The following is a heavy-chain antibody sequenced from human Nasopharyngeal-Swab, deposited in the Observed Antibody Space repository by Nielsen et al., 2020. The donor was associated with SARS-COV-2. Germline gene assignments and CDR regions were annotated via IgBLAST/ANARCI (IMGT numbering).Heavy chain of an antibody. CDR1: GYTLTELS. J-gene: IGHJ4*02. CDR3: ATSRARYSSGWYSLGEYYFDY. D-gene: IGHD6-19*01. V-gene: IGHV1-24*01. CDR2: FDPEDGET. Sequence: ASVKVSCKVSGYTLTELSMHWVRQAPGKGLEWMGGFDPEDGETIYAQKFQGRVTMTEDTSTDTAYLELSSLRSEDTDVYYCATSRARYSSGWYSLGEYYFDYWGQGTLVTVSS.